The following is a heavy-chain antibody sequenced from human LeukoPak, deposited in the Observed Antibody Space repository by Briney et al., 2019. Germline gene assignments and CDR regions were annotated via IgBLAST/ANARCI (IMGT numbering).Heavy chain of an antibody. V-gene: IGHV3-7*04. Sequence: GGSLRLSCAASGFTFSRYWMSWARQAPGKGLEWVANIKQDGSEKYYVDSVKGRFTISRDNAKNSLYLQMNSLRAEDTAVDYSARVVATVTPVWGQGTLVTVSS. CDR3: ARVVATVTPV. CDR2: IKQDGSEK. D-gene: IGHD4-17*01. J-gene: IGHJ4*02. CDR1: GFTFSRYW.